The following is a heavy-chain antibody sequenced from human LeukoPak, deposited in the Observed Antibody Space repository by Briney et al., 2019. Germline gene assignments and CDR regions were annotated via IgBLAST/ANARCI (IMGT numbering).Heavy chain of an antibody. CDR3: AKDLGRDGSEIFDY. V-gene: IGHV3-23*01. CDR2: INNSGGSA. Sequence: PGGSLRLSCAASGFTFSSYSMSWVRQAPGKGLEWVSTINNSGGSAYYADSVKGRFTISRNNSKNKLYLQMNNRRAEDTAVDYCAKDLGRDGSEIFDYWGQGTLVTVSS. D-gene: IGHD5-24*01. CDR1: GFTFSSYS. J-gene: IGHJ4*02.